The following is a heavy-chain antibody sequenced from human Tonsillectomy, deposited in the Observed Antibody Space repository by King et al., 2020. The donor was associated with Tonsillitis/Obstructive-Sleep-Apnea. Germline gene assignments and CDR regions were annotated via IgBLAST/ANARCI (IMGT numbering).Heavy chain of an antibody. CDR3: TRAAYQDYDRGGYYYYYYYMDV. CDR2: IKNKAFGGTT. V-gene: IGHV3-49*04. D-gene: IGHD2-2*01. J-gene: IGHJ6*03. CDR1: GFTFGDYA. Sequence: QLVQSGGGLVQPGRSLRLSCTASGFTFGDYALSWVRQAPGKGLEWVGFIKNKAFGGTTEYAASVNGRFTISRDDSKSIAYLQMNSLKIEDTAVYYCTRAAYQDYDRGGYYYYYYYMDVWGKGTTVTVSS.